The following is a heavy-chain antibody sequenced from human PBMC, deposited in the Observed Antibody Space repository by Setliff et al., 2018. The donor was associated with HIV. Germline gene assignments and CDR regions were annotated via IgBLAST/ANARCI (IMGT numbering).Heavy chain of an antibody. CDR2: IKQDGSEK. D-gene: IGHD5-18*01. Sequence: GGSLRLSCEASGFTFSSYWMSWVRQAPGKGLEWVANIKQDGSEKYYVDSVKGRFTISRDNGKNSLYLQMNSLRAEDTAVYYCASSGYNYGGYYMDVWGKGTTVTVSS. V-gene: IGHV3-7*03. CDR3: ASSGYNYGGYYMDV. J-gene: IGHJ6*03. CDR1: GFTFSSYW.